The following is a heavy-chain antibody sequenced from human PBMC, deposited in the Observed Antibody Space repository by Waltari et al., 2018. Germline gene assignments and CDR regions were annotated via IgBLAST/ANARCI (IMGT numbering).Heavy chain of an antibody. V-gene: IGHV3-21*04. J-gene: IGHJ3*02. CDR1: GFTFSSYS. CDR3: ARLPSAVGANDAFDI. Sequence: EVQLVESGGGLVKPGRSLRLSCAASGFTFSSYSMNWFRQATGKGLEWVSSISSSSSYIYHADSVKGRFTISRDNAKNSLYLQMNSLRAEDTAVYYCARLPSAVGANDAFDIWGQGTMVTVSS. CDR2: ISSSSSYI. D-gene: IGHD1-26*01.